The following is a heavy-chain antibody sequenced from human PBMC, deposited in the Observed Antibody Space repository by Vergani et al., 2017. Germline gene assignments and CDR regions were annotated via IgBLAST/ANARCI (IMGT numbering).Heavy chain of an antibody. CDR2: INPNSGGT. V-gene: IGHV1-2*02. J-gene: IGHJ6*02. CDR3: ARDQGGRLATDVGMDV. Sequence: QVQLVQSGAEVKKPGASVKVSCKASGYTFTGYYMHWVRQAPGQGLEWMGWINPNSGGTNYAQKFQGRVTMTRDTSISTAYMALSRLRSDDTAVYYCARDQGGRLATDVGMDVWGQGTTVTVSS. CDR1: GYTFTGYY. D-gene: IGHD6-19*01.